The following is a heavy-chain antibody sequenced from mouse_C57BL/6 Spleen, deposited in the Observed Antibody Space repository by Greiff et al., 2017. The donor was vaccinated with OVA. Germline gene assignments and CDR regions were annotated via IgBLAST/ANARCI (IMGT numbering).Heavy chain of an antibody. V-gene: IGHV1-72*01. D-gene: IGHD2-4*01. CDR3: ARGDYDYDVDY. CDR1: GYTFTSYW. CDR2: IAPNSGGT. J-gene: IGHJ2*01. Sequence: VQLQQSGAELVKPGASVKLSCKASGYTFTSYWMHWVKQRPGRGLEWIGRIAPNSGGTKYNEKFKSKATLTVDKPSSTAYMQLSSLTSEDSAVYYCARGDYDYDVDYWGQGTTLTVSS.